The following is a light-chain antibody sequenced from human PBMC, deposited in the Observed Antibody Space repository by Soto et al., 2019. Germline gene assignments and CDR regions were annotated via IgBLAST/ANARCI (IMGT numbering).Light chain of an antibody. V-gene: IGLV2-23*02. Sequence: QSALTQPASVSGSPGQSITISCTGTSGDFGSYDVVSWYRHRPGQAPELLIYEVNKRHPGVSDRFSASKSGNTASLRISGLQAEDEAGYSCSSYAPLVFGGGTQLTV. CDR1: SGDFGSYDV. J-gene: IGLJ2*01. CDR3: SSYAPLV. CDR2: EVN.